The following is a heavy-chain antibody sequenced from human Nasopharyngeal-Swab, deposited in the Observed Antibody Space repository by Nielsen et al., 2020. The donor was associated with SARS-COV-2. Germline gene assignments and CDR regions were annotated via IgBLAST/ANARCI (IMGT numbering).Heavy chain of an antibody. D-gene: IGHD3-3*01. CDR1: GFTFSNYN. J-gene: IGHJ6*02. CDR3: ARDGLDYDFWSAYFMDV. Sequence: GGSLRLSCAASGFTFSNYNMNWVRQAPGKGLEWVSSISSSSTYIYYADSAKGRLTISRDNTKNSLSLQMNSLRAEDTAVYYCARDGLDYDFWSAYFMDVWGQGTTVTVSS. V-gene: IGHV3-21*01. CDR2: ISSSSTYI.